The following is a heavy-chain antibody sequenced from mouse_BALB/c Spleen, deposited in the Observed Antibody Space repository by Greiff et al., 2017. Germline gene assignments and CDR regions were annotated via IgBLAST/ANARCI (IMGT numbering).Heavy chain of an antibody. CDR3: ARSGYYGSSLYYAMDY. Sequence: EVQLQQSGPGLVKPSQSLSLTCNVTGYSITSDYAWNWIRQFPGNKLEWMGYISYSGSTSYNPSLKSRISITRDTSKNQFFLQLNSVTTEDTATYYCARSGYYGSSLYYAMDYWGQGTSVTVSS. J-gene: IGHJ4*01. CDR2: ISYSGST. D-gene: IGHD1-1*01. CDR1: GYSITSDYA. V-gene: IGHV3-2*02.